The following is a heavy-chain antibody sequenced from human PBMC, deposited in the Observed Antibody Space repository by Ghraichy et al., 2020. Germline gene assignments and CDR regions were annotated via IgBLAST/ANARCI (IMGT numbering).Heavy chain of an antibody. CDR1: GGSFSGYY. D-gene: IGHD1-26*01. J-gene: IGHJ4*02. V-gene: IGHV4-34*01. CDR2: INHSGST. CDR3: ASNIVGAR. Sequence: SQTLSLTCAVYGGSFSGYYWSWIRQPPGKGLEWIGEINHSGSTNYNPSLKSRVTISVDTSKNQFSLRLSSVTAADTAVYYCASNIVGARWGQGTLVTVSS.